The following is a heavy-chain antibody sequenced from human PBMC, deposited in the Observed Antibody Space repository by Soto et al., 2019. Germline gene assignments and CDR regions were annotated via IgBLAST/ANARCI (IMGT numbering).Heavy chain of an antibody. CDR1: GFPFSNYA. V-gene: IGHV3-23*01. Sequence: GGSLRLSCVASGFPFSNYAMTWVRQAPGKGLEWVSALSGSGVSTYYADSVMGRFTISRDNARNTVYLQMNSLRAEDTAVYYCARGDRGAFDLWGQGTVVTVSS. D-gene: IGHD1-26*01. CDR3: ARGDRGAFDL. J-gene: IGHJ3*01. CDR2: LSGSGVST.